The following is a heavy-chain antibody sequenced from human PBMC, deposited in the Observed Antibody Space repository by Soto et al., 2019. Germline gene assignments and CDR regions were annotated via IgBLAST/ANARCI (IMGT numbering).Heavy chain of an antibody. J-gene: IGHJ4*02. D-gene: IGHD3-16*01. V-gene: IGHV4-30-4*01. CDR1: GGSISSGDYY. Sequence: QVQLQESGPGLVKPSQTLSLTCTVSGGSISSGDYYCSWIRQPPGKGLERIGYIYYSGSTYYNPYRMSRVTISVETTNNKFSLKLSSVTAADTAVYYCARGDFYDYVWGSYGFDYWGQGTLVTVSS. CDR2: IYYSGST. CDR3: ARGDFYDYVWGSYGFDY.